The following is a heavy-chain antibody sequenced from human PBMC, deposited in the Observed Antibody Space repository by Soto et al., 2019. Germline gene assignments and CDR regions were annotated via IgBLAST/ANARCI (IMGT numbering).Heavy chain of an antibody. CDR3: ASRGSGMTTVTTGFDY. CDR2: IIPIFGTA. D-gene: IGHD4-17*01. Sequence: SVKVSCKASGGTFSSYAISWVRQAPGQGLEWMGGIIPIFGTANYAQKFQGRVTITADESTSTAYMELGSLRSEDTAVYYCASRGSGMTTVTTGFDYWGQGTLVTVSS. J-gene: IGHJ4*02. V-gene: IGHV1-69*13. CDR1: GGTFSSYA.